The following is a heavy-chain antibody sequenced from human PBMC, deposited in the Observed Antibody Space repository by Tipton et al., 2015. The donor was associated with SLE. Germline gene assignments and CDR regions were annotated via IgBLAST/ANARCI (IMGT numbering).Heavy chain of an antibody. V-gene: IGHV4-59*06. CDR3: AQAHLWGSYRYASDI. D-gene: IGHD3-16*02. Sequence: TLSLTCTVSGGSLSSYYWSWIRQSPEKGLEWIGSIYYGGGTYYNPSLESRVTISLDTSKNQFSLKLNSVTAADTAVYYCAQAHLWGSYRYASDIWGQGTMVTVSS. CDR1: GGSLSSYY. J-gene: IGHJ3*02. CDR2: IYYGGGT.